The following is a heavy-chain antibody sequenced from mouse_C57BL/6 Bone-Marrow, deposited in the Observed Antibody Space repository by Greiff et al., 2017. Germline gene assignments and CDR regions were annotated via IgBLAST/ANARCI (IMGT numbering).Heavy chain of an antibody. J-gene: IGHJ2*01. D-gene: IGHD2-3*01. CDR3: ARMGWSFDY. V-gene: IGHV1-50*01. CDR2: IDPSDSYT. Sequence: QVQLQQPGAELVKPGASVKLSCKASGYTFTSYWMQWVKQRPGQGLEWIGEIDPSDSYTNYNQKFKGKATLTVDTSSSTAYIQLSSLTSEDSAVYYCARMGWSFDYWGQGTTLTVSS. CDR1: GYTFTSYW.